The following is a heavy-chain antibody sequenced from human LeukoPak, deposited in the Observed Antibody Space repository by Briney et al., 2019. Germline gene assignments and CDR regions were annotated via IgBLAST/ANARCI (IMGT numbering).Heavy chain of an antibody. D-gene: IGHD5-12*01. CDR1: GFTFSSYS. CDR2: ISSSSSYI. Sequence: LSCXXSGFTFSSYSXNWVRQAPGKGLEWVSSISSSSSYIYYADSVKGRFTISRDNAKNSLYMQMNSLRAEDTAVYYCARALDIVATITPXXYWG. CDR3: ARALDIVATITPXXY. J-gene: IGHJ4*01. V-gene: IGHV3-21*01.